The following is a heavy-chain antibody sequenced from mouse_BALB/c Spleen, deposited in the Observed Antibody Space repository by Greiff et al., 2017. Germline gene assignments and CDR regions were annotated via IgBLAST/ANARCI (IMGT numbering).Heavy chain of an antibody. Sequence: EVQLVESGGGLVQPGGSLKLSCAASGFDFSRYWMSWVRQAPGKGLEWIGEINPDSSTINYTPSLKDKFIISRDNAKNTLYLQMSKVRSEDTALYYCARPLYYGNSWFAYWGQGTLVTVSA. V-gene: IGHV4-1*02. CDR3: ARPLYYGNSWFAY. J-gene: IGHJ3*01. CDR2: INPDSSTI. D-gene: IGHD2-1*01. CDR1: GFDFSRYW.